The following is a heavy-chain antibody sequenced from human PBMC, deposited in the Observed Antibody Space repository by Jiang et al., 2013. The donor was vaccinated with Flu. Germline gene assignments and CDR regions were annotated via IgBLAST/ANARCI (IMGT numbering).Heavy chain of an antibody. CDR3: ASSGISSSWYGDAFDI. Sequence: QLVESGGGLVQPGGSLRLSCAASGFTFSSYSMNWVRQAPGKGLEWVSYISSSSSTIYYADSVKGRFTISRDNAKNSLYLQMNSLRAEDTAVYYCASSGISSSWYGDAFDIWGQGTMVTVSS. J-gene: IGHJ3*02. D-gene: IGHD6-13*01. V-gene: IGHV3-48*01. CDR1: GFTFSSYS. CDR2: ISSSSSTI.